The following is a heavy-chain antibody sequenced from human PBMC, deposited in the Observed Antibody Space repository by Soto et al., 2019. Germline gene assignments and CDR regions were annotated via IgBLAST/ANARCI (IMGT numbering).Heavy chain of an antibody. CDR1: GDSLRYYT. J-gene: IGHJ4*02. Sequence: QVQLVQSGAEVKKPGSSVKVSCKASGDSLRYYTVSWVRQAPGQGLEWMGRIIPMFGQPNYAQKFQDRVTITADKSTATVYMELSSLRSDDTAVYYCARAGSWSDPFDNWGQGTLVTV. CDR2: IIPMFGQP. V-gene: IGHV1-69*02. D-gene: IGHD6-13*01. CDR3: ARAGSWSDPFDN.